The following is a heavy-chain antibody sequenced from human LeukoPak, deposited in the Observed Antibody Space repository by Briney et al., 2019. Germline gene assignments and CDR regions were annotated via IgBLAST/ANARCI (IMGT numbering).Heavy chain of an antibody. CDR2: IYYSGST. D-gene: IGHD2-15*01. V-gene: IGHV4-59*01. Sequence: PSETLSLTCTVSGGSISSYYWSWIRQPPGKGLEWIGYIYYSGSTNYNPSLKSRVTIPVDTSKNQFSLKLSSVTAADTAVYYCARVRWNYYMDVWGKGTTVTVPS. CDR3: ARVRWNYYMDV. J-gene: IGHJ6*03. CDR1: GGSISSYY.